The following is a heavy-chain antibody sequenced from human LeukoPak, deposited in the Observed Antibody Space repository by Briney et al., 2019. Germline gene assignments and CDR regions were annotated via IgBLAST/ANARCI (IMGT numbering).Heavy chain of an antibody. D-gene: IGHD2-2*01. CDR1: GGPISSSSYY. J-gene: IGHJ4*02. CDR2: IYYSGST. CDR3: ASQDCSSTSCYSFDY. V-gene: IGHV4-39*01. Sequence: KPSETLSLTCTVSGGPISSSSYYWGWIRQPPGKGLEWIGSIYYSGSTYYNPSLKRRVTTSVDTSKNQFSLKLSSVTAADTAVYYCASQDCSSTSCYSFDYWGQGTLVTVSS.